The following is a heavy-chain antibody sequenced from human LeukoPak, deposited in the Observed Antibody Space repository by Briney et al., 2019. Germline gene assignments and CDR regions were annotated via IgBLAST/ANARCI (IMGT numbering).Heavy chain of an antibody. Sequence: GGSLRLSCAASGFTFNTYAMTWVRQAPEKGLEWVSSISASGGNTYYPDSVKGRFTISRDNTKNALYLQMNSLRAEDAAVYYCAKGSPHQYSSSWPSNFDSWGQGTLVTVSS. CDR3: AKGSPHQYSSSWPSNFDS. V-gene: IGHV3-23*01. CDR1: GFTFNTYA. CDR2: ISASGGNT. D-gene: IGHD6-13*01. J-gene: IGHJ4*02.